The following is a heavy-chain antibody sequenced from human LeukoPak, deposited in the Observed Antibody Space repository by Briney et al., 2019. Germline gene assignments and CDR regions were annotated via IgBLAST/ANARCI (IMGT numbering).Heavy chain of an antibody. CDR1: GGSISSGDYY. CDR2: IYYSGST. J-gene: IGHJ5*02. D-gene: IGHD3-10*01. V-gene: IGHV4-30-4*01. Sequence: SQTLSLTCTVSGGSISSGDYYWSWTRQPPGKGMEWIGYIYYSGSTYYNPSLKSRVTISVDTSKNQFSLKLSSVTAADTAVYYCARGGLWFGELFPNWFDPWGQGTLVTVSS. CDR3: ARGGLWFGELFPNWFDP.